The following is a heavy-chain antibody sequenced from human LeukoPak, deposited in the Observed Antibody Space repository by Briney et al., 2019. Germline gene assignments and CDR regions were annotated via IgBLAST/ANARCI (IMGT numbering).Heavy chain of an antibody. V-gene: IGHV4-34*01. CDR3: ARGRGGSGSYSPPYNWFDP. Sequence: SETLSLTCAVYGGSFSGYYWSWIRQPPGKGLEWIGEINHSGSTNYNTSLKSRVTISVDTSKNQFSLKLSSVTAADTAVYYCARGRGGSGSYSPPYNWFDPWGQGTLVTVSS. CDR1: GGSFSGYY. D-gene: IGHD3-10*01. J-gene: IGHJ5*02. CDR2: INHSGST.